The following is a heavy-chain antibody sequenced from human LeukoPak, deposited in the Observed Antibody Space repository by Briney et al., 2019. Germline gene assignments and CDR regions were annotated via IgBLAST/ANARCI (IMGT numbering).Heavy chain of an antibody. J-gene: IGHJ6*03. Sequence: ASVKVSCKASGGTFSSYAISWVRQAPGQGLEWMGGIIPIFGTANYAQKFQGRVTITADESTGTAYMELSSLRSEDTAVYYCASRSFPYGTKTYSSGWYSDYYYYYMDVWGKGTTVTVSS. V-gene: IGHV1-69*13. CDR2: IIPIFGTA. D-gene: IGHD6-19*01. CDR3: ASRSFPYGTKTYSSGWYSDYYYYYMDV. CDR1: GGTFSSYA.